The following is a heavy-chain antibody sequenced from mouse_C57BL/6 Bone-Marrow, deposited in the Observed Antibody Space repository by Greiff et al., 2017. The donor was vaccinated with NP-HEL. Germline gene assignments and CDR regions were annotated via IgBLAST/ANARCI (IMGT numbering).Heavy chain of an antibody. D-gene: IGHD1-1*01. Sequence: EVQLQQSGPELVKPGASVKMSCKASGYTFTDYNMHWVKQSHGKSLEWIGYINPNNGGTSYNQKFKGKATLTVTKSSSTAYMELRSLTSEDSAVYYCAPNYYGSSYGFAYWGQGTLVTVSA. CDR2: INPNNGGT. J-gene: IGHJ3*01. CDR1: GYTFTDYN. V-gene: IGHV1-22*01. CDR3: APNYYGSSYGFAY.